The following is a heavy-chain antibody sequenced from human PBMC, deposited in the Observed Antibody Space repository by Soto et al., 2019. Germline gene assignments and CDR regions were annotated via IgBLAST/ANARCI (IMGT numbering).Heavy chain of an antibody. J-gene: IGHJ5*02. V-gene: IGHV3-30-3*01. D-gene: IGHD2-21*02. Sequence: GGSLRLSCAASGFTFSSYAMHWVRQAPGKGLEWVAVISYDGSNKYYADSVKGRFTISRDNSKNTLYLQMNSLRAEDTAVYYCGIDLNCGGDCYPGWFDPWGQGTLVTVSS. CDR2: ISYDGSNK. CDR3: GIDLNCGGDCYPGWFDP. CDR1: GFTFSSYA.